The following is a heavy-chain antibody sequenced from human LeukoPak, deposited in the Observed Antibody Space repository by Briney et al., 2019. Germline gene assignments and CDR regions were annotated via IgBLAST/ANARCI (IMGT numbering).Heavy chain of an antibody. Sequence: GGSLRLSCSASGFTFSSYSMHWVRQAPGKGLEWVAVISYDGSNNYYADSVKGRFTISRDNSKNTLYLQMNSLRAEDTAVYYCAKPINSGWYPPFNCWGQGTLVTVSS. J-gene: IGHJ4*02. V-gene: IGHV3-30*18. CDR2: ISYDGSNN. D-gene: IGHD6-19*01. CDR3: AKPINSGWYPPFNC. CDR1: GFTFSSYS.